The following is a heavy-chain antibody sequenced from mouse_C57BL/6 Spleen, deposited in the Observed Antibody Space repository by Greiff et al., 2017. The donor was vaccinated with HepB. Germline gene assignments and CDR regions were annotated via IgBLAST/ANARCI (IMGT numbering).Heavy chain of an antibody. J-gene: IGHJ2*01. CDR1: GFTFSSYA. CDR2: ISDGGSYT. Sequence: EVKVVESGGGLVKPGGSLKLSCAASGFTFSSYAMSWVRQTPEKRLEWVATISDGGSYTYYPDNVKGRFTISRDNAKNNLYLQMSHLKSEDTAMYYCARERVDGYDYWGQGTTLTVSS. V-gene: IGHV5-4*01. D-gene: IGHD2-3*01. CDR3: ARERVDGYDY.